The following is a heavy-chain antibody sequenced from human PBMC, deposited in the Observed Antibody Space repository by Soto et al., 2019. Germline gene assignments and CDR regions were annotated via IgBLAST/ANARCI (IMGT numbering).Heavy chain of an antibody. CDR1: GGSISSGGYY. D-gene: IGHD5-18*01. V-gene: IGHV4-31*02. J-gene: IGHJ6*02. Sequence: PSETLSLTXTVSGGSISSGGYYWSWIRQHPGKGLEWIGYIYYSGSTYYNPSLKSRVTISVDTSKNQFSLKLSSVTAADTAVYYCARAPGYSYGYYYYGMDVWGQGATVTVSS. CDR2: IYYSGST. CDR3: ARAPGYSYGYYYYGMDV.